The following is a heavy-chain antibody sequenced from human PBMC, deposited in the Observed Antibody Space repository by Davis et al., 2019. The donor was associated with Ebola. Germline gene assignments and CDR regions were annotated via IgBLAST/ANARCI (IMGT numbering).Heavy chain of an antibody. D-gene: IGHD3-22*01. CDR2: ISHTGNT. CDR3: ARVGYYYDSSGYYSGAFDI. J-gene: IGHJ3*02. Sequence: MPSETLSLTCTVSGGSISVRSYYWAWVRHHPGKGLDWIAYISHTGNTNYNPSLKGRVTISVDTSKNQFSLKLSSVTAADTAVYYCARVGYYYDSSGYYSGAFDIWGQGTMVTVSS. CDR1: GGSISVRSYY. V-gene: IGHV4-61*05.